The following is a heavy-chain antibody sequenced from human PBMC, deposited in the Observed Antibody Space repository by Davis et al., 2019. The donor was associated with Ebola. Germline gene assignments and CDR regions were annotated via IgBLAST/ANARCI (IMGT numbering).Heavy chain of an antibody. CDR2: ISPMLGIP. Sequence: AASVKVSCKASGGTFSTYAIDWLRQAPGQGLEWMGRISPMLGIPNYAQRFQGRVTITADKSTSTAYMELSSLRSEDTAMYYCARDLGTAMATEWGQGTLVTVSP. CDR3: ARDLGTAMATE. J-gene: IGHJ4*02. D-gene: IGHD5-18*01. CDR1: GGTFSTYA. V-gene: IGHV1-69*04.